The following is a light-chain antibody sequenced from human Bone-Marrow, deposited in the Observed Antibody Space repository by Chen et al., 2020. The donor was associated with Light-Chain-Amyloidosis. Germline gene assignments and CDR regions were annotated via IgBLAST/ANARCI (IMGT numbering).Light chain of an antibody. J-gene: IGKJ4*01. CDR2: GSS. CDR1: QTISSNY. CDR3: QQYGTSPLT. V-gene: IGKV3-20*01. Sequence: EIVLTQSPGTLSLSPGEGANLSCRASQTISSNYLTWYQQKFGQAPRLLIYGSSSRATGIPDRFHGCGSGTDFTLTINRRAPDDFAMYYCQQYGTSPLTFGGGTKVEIK.